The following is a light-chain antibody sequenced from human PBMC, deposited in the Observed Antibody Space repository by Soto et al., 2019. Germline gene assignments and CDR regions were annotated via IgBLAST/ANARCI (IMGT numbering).Light chain of an antibody. CDR2: EVS. Sequence: QSALTQPVSVSGSPGQAITISCTGTSSDVGGYNYVSWYQQHPGKAPKLMIYEVSNRPSGVSDRFSGSKSGNTASLTISGLQAEDEADYYCTSYTSSSTPVFGTGTKLTVL. V-gene: IGLV2-14*01. CDR1: SSDVGGYNY. J-gene: IGLJ1*01. CDR3: TSYTSSSTPV.